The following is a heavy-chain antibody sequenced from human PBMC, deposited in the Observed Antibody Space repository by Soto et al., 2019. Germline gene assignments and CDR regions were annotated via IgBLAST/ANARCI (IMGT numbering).Heavy chain of an antibody. CDR1: GFTFSSYW. D-gene: IGHD6-19*01. CDR2: IKQDGSEK. J-gene: IGHJ4*02. V-gene: IGHV3-7*03. Sequence: GGSLRLSCAASGFTFSSYWMSWVRQAPGKGLEWVANIKQDGSEKYYADSVKGRFTISRDNSKNTLYLQMNSLRAEDTAVYYCAKDQSSGWYLYYNWGQGTLVTVSS. CDR3: AKDQSSGWYLYYN.